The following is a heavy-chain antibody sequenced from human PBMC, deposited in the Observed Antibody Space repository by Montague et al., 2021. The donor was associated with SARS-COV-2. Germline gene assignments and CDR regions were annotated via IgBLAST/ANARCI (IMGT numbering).Heavy chain of an antibody. CDR3: ARSRGNLQWPFYYYYGMDV. D-gene: IGHD6-19*01. J-gene: IGHJ6*02. CDR1: GGSISSSNYY. Sequence: ETLSLTCTVSGGSISSSNYYWGWVRQPPGKGLEWIGSISYRGDPYYNPSLKSRLTISVDTSQNQFSLKLSSVTAADTAVYYCARSRGNLQWPFYYYYGMDVWGQGTTVTVSS. V-gene: IGHV4-39*01. CDR2: ISYRGDP.